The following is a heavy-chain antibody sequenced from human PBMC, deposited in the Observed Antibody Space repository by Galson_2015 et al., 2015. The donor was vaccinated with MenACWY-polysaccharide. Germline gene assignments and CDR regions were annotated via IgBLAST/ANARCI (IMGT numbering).Heavy chain of an antibody. V-gene: IGHV3-74*01. J-gene: IGHJ5*02. D-gene: IGHD3-3*01. Sequence: SLRLSCAASGFTFSSYWMHWVRHAPGKGLVWVSRINSDGSSTSYADSVKGRFTISRDNAKNTLYLQMNSLRAEDTAVYYCARDYDFWSGYYMDNWFDPWGQGTLVTVSS. CDR2: INSDGSST. CDR1: GFTFSSYW. CDR3: ARDYDFWSGYYMDNWFDP.